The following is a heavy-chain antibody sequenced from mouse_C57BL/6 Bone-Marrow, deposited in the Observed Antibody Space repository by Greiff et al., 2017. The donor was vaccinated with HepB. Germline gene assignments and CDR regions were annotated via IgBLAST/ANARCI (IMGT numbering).Heavy chain of an antibody. CDR3: ARHYGYESFAY. Sequence: ESGAELVKPGASVKISCKASGYAFSSYWMNWVKQRPGKGLEWIGQIYPGDGDTNYNGKFKGKATLTADKSSSTAYMQLSSLTSEDSAVYFCARHYGYESFAYWGQGTLVTVSA. CDR1: GYAFSSYW. CDR2: IYPGDGDT. D-gene: IGHD2-2*01. V-gene: IGHV1-80*01. J-gene: IGHJ3*01.